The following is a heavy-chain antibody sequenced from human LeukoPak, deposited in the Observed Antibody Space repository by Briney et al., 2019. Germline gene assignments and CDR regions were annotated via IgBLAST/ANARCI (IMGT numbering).Heavy chain of an antibody. D-gene: IGHD1-1*01. J-gene: IGHJ4*02. Sequence: SETLSLTCAVYGGSFSGYYRSWIRQPPGKGLEWIGEINHSGSTNYNPSLKSRVTISVDTSKNQFSLKLSSVTAADTAVYYCARGPGGGTPDYWGQGTLVTVSS. V-gene: IGHV4-34*01. CDR3: ARGPGGGTPDY. CDR2: INHSGST. CDR1: GGSFSGYY.